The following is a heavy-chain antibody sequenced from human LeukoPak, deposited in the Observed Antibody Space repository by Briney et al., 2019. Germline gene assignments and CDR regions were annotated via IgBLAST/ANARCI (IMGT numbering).Heavy chain of an antibody. V-gene: IGHV3-23*01. D-gene: IGHD3-22*01. J-gene: IGHJ6*03. CDR3: AKVSGDYDSSGYNYYYMDV. CDR2: ISGSGGST. CDR1: GFTFSSYA. Sequence: QSGGSLRLSCAASGFTFSSYAMSWVRQAPGKGLERVSAISGSGGSTYYADSVKGRFTISRDNSKNTLYLQMNSLRAEGTAVYYCAKVSGDYDSSGYNYYYMDVWGKGTTVTVSS.